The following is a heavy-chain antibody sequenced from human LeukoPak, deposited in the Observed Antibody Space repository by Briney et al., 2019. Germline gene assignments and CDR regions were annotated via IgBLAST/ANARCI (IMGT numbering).Heavy chain of an antibody. V-gene: IGHV1-2*02. CDR3: ARCASGGKP. Sequence: ASVKVSCKASGYTFTGYYMHWVRQAPGQGLEWMGWINPNSGGTNYAQRFQGRVTMTRNTSISTAHMELSRLRSDDTAVYYCARCASGGKPWGQGTLVTVSS. CDR2: INPNSGGT. J-gene: IGHJ5*02. CDR1: GYTFTGYY. D-gene: IGHD2-15*01.